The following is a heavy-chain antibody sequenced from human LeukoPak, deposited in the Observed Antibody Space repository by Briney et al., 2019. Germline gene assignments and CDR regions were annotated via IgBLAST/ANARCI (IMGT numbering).Heavy chain of an antibody. CDR3: AKGKDC. CDR2: ITGSGGST. V-gene: IGHV3-23*01. CDR1: EFTFSDYA. Sequence: GGSLRLSCVASEFTFSDYAMSWVRQAPGKGLEWDSAITGSGGSTYYADSVKGRFTISRDNSKNTLYLQMNSLRADDTAVYYCAKGKDCWGQGTLVTVSS. J-gene: IGHJ4*02.